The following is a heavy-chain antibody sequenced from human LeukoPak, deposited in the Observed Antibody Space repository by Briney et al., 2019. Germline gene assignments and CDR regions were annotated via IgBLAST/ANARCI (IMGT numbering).Heavy chain of an antibody. D-gene: IGHD3-22*01. Sequence: PGVSLRLSCAASGFTFSSYWMHWVRQTPEKGLVWVSRINNHGSATNYADSVKGRFTVSRDNAQNTLYLQMSSLRAEDTAVYYCARSAFYGGTGYYYDYWGQGALVTVSS. J-gene: IGHJ4*02. CDR2: INNHGSAT. CDR1: GFTFSSYW. V-gene: IGHV3-74*01. CDR3: ARSAFYGGTGYYYDY.